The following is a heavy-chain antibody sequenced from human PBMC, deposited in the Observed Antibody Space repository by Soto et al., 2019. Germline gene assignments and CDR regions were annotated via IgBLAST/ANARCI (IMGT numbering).Heavy chain of an antibody. D-gene: IGHD3-10*02. V-gene: IGHV3-23*01. J-gene: IGHJ4*02. Sequence: WVSIRLSCAASGFTFKTCAISWVRQAPGKGLEWVSAISGSGGRTYYADSVKGRFTISRDDSKKTVYLQMNSLRAEDTAVYYCAKDVRGLAAVPDYWSQGTLVTVSS. CDR3: AKDVRGLAAVPDY. CDR1: GFTFKTCA. CDR2: ISGSGGRT.